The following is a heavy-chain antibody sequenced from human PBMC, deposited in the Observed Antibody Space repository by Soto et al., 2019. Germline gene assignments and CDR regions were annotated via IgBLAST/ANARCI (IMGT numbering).Heavy chain of an antibody. J-gene: IGHJ4*02. D-gene: IGHD4-17*01. V-gene: IGHV3-21*01. CDR2: ISSSSDYI. CDR3: AREVGYGDYIGRDY. Sequence: VQLVESGGGLVKPGGSLRLSCAASGFAFSDYIMNWVRQAPGKGLEWVSSISSSSDYIYYADSVKGRFTISRDNAKNSLFLQMLSLGAEDTAVYYCAREVGYGDYIGRDYWGQGTLVTVSS. CDR1: GFAFSDYI.